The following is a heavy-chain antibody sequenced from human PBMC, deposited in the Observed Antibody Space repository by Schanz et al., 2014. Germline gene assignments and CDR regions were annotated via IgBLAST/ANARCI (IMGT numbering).Heavy chain of an antibody. CDR2: ITRSGGGT. CDR3: VRDAYCAGDCFPAEYFQH. J-gene: IGHJ1*01. Sequence: EVQLVESGGYLVQPGGSLRLSCSASGFTFSSYAMHWVRQASGKGLEYVSAITRSGGGTYYSDSVKGRFTISRDNSKNTLYLHMSSLRHEDSAVYDCVRDAYCAGDCFPAEYFQHWGQGTLVTVSS. V-gene: IGHV3-64D*06. D-gene: IGHD2-21*02. CDR1: GFTFSSYA.